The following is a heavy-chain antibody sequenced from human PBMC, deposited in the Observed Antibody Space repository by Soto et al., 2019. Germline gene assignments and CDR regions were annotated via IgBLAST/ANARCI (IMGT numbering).Heavy chain of an antibody. CDR1: GGSISSYY. D-gene: IGHD3-3*01. J-gene: IGHJ4*02. CDR3: AGGYYDFWSGYYNFDY. CDR2: IYTSGST. Sequence: SETLSLTCTVSGGSISSYYWSWIRQPAGKGLEWIGRIYTSGSTNYNPSLKSRVTMSVDTSKNQFSLKLSSGTAADTAVYYCAGGYYDFWSGYYNFDYWGQGTLVTVSS. V-gene: IGHV4-4*07.